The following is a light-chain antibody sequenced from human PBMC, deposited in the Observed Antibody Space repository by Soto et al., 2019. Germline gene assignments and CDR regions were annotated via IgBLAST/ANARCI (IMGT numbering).Light chain of an antibody. CDR2: GNS. J-gene: IGLJ2*01. V-gene: IGLV1-40*01. CDR1: SSNIGAGYH. CDR3: QSYDGSLSGWGL. Sequence: QSVLTQPPSVSGAPGQRVTISCTRSSSNIGAGYHVHWYQQIPGRAPKLLIYGNSNRPSGVPDRFSGSKSGTSASLAITGLQAEDEAEYYCQSYDGSLSGWGLFGGGTKLTVL.